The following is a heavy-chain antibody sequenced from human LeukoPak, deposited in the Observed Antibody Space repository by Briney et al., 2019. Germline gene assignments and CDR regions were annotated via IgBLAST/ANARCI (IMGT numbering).Heavy chain of an antibody. CDR1: GGSISSSSYY. J-gene: IGHJ4*02. Sequence: PSETLSLTCTVSGGSISSSSYYWGWIRQPPGKGLEWIGSIYYSGSTYYNPSLKSRVTISVDTSKNQFSLKLSSVTAADTAVYYCARNFLGELGYFDYWGQGTLVTVSS. CDR2: IYYSGST. CDR3: ARNFLGELGYFDY. V-gene: IGHV4-39*01. D-gene: IGHD3-16*01.